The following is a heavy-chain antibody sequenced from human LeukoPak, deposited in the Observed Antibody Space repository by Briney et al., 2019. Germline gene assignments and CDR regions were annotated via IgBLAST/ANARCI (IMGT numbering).Heavy chain of an antibody. J-gene: IGHJ3*02. V-gene: IGHV1-8*01. CDR1: GYTFTSYD. CDR3: SRIPYAYYYAFAI. D-gene: IGHD3-22*01. CDR2: MNPNSGNT. Sequence: ASVKVSCKASGYTFTSYDINWVRQATGQGLEWMGWMNPNSGNTGYAQTFQGRVTMTRNTSRSTAYMERSSLRSEEPALYCISRIPYAYYYAFAIGGQATMVTVSS.